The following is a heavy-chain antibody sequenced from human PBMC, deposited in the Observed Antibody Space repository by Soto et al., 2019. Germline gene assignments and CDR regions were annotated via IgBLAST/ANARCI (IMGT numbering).Heavy chain of an antibody. J-gene: IGHJ3*02. CDR1: GYTFTSYY. Sequence: ASVKVSCKASGYTFTSYYMHWVRQAPGQGLEWMGIINPSGGSTSYAQRFQGRVTVTRDTSTSTVYMELSSLRSEDTAVYYCARGGHIVVEVATTPFGIWGQGTMVTVSS. CDR2: INPSGGST. V-gene: IGHV1-46*01. CDR3: ARGGHIVVEVATTPFGI. D-gene: IGHD2-15*01.